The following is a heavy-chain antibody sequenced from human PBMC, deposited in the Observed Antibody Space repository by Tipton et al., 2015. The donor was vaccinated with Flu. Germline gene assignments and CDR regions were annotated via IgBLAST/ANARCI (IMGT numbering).Heavy chain of an antibody. CDR1: GGSISTSGYF. CDR3: ARIIRITMIRGLRDPYYFDY. Sequence: TLSLTCTVSGGSISTSGYFWGWIRQPPGKGLEWIGSVYCSGGTHHNPSLKSRVSISGDTSKNQFSLKLTYVTAADTAVYFCARIIRITMIRGLRDPYYFDYWGQGMLVTVSS. V-gene: IGHV4-39*07. J-gene: IGHJ4*02. D-gene: IGHD3-10*01. CDR2: VYCSGGT.